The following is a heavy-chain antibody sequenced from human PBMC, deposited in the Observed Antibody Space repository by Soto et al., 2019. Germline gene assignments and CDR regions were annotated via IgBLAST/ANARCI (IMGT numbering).Heavy chain of an antibody. J-gene: IGHJ4*02. CDR3: ARAPLPYEYISSSVGGY. D-gene: IGHD6-6*01. Sequence: QVQLVQSGAEVKKPGASVKVSCKASGYTFTSYYMHWVRQAPGQGLEWMGIINPSGGSTSYAQKFQGRVTMTRDTSSSTVYMELSSLRSEYTAVYFCARAPLPYEYISSSVGGYWGQGTLVTVSA. V-gene: IGHV1-46*01. CDR1: GYTFTSYY. CDR2: INPSGGST.